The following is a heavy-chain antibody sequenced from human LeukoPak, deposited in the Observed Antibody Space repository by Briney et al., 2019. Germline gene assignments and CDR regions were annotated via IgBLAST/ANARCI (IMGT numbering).Heavy chain of an antibody. Sequence: ASVKVSCKASGYTFTGYYMHWVRQAPGQGLEWMGWINPNSGGTNYAQKFQGRVTMTGDTSTSTVYMELSSLRSEDTAVYYCARDEYYDSSGYQLDYWGQGTLVTVSS. J-gene: IGHJ4*02. CDR1: GYTFTGYY. CDR3: ARDEYYDSSGYQLDY. CDR2: INPNSGGT. V-gene: IGHV1-2*02. D-gene: IGHD3-22*01.